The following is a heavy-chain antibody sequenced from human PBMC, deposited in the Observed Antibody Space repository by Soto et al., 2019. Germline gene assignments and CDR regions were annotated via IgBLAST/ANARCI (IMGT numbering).Heavy chain of an antibody. V-gene: IGHV3-53*01. CDR3: ARDVSSSPTYYYGMDV. J-gene: IGHJ6*02. CDR2: IYSGGST. D-gene: IGHD6-6*01. CDR1: GFTVSSNY. Sequence: GGSLRLSCAASGFTVSSNYMSWVRQAPGKGLEWVSVIYSGGSTYYADSVKGRFTISRDNSKNTLYLQMNRLRAEDTAVYYCARDVSSSPTYYYGMDVWGQGTTVTVSS.